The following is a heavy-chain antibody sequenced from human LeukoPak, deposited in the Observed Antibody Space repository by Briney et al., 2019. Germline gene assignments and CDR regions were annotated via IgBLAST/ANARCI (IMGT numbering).Heavy chain of an antibody. Sequence: GESLRLSCAVSGITLSNYGRSWVRQAPGKGLEWVAGINDSGGRKNYAESVKGRFTIPRDNPKNTLYLQTNSLRAEDTAVYYCARGGPIKYCSGGSCYRWFDPWGQGTLVTVSS. J-gene: IGHJ5*02. CDR2: INDSGGRK. CDR3: ARGGPIKYCSGGSCYRWFDP. V-gene: IGHV3-23*01. D-gene: IGHD2-15*01. CDR1: GITLSNYG.